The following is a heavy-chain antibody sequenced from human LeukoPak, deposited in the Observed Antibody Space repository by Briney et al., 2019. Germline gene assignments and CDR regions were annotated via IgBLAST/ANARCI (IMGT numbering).Heavy chain of an antibody. Sequence: GGSLRLSCAASEFTFTSYAMNWVRQAPGKGLEWVSAISGSGGNTYYADSVKGRFTISRDNSKNTLYLQMNSLRAEDTAVYYCAKPARTDYADYWGQGTLVTVSS. J-gene: IGHJ4*02. D-gene: IGHD1-14*01. CDR3: AKPARTDYADY. V-gene: IGHV3-23*01. CDR2: ISGSGGNT. CDR1: EFTFTSYA.